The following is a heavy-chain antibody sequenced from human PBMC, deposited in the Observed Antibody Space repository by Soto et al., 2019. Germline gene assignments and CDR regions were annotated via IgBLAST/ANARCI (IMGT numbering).Heavy chain of an antibody. V-gene: IGHV1-2*02. Sequence: ASVKVSCKASGYIFNDYYIHWVRQAPGQGLEWMGWINPYNGGANFAQEFQGRVTMTRDTSLSIVYMEVTRLTYDDTAVYYCARDNYNYSGMDVWGK. CDR3: ARDNYNYSGMDV. J-gene: IGHJ6*04. CDR1: GYIFNDYY. CDR2: INPYNGGA.